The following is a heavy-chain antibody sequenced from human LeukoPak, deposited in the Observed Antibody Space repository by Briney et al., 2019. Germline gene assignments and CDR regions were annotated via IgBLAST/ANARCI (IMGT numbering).Heavy chain of an antibody. CDR1: GFAITDHH. D-gene: IGHD6-25*01. V-gene: IGHV3-72*01. CDR3: VRVVTTSSGRYHFDN. Sequence: GGSLRLSCAASGFAITDHHMDWVRQAPGKGMEWVGRSQTTKPNSCTTEYAASVKGRFTISRDESKNSLYLQLNSLKTEDTAVYYCVRVVTTSSGRYHFDNWGQGTLVTVSS. J-gene: IGHJ4*02. CDR2: SQTTKPNSCTT.